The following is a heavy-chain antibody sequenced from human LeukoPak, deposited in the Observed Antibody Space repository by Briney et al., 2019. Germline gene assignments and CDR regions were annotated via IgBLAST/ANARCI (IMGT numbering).Heavy chain of an antibody. V-gene: IGHV4-61*02. D-gene: IGHD1-14*01. J-gene: IGHJ6*02. Sequence: SETLSLTCTVSGGSLSSSSYYWSWIRQPAGKGLEWIGRIYTSGSTNYNPSLKSRVTMSVDTSKNQFSLKLSSVTAADTAVYYCARDKQGISYYYYYYGMDVWGQGTTVTVSS. CDR3: ARDKQGISYYYYYYGMDV. CDR2: IYTSGST. CDR1: GGSLSSSSYY.